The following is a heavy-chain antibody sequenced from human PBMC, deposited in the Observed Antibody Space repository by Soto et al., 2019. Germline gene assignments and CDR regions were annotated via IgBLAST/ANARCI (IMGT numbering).Heavy chain of an antibody. Sequence: PGGSLRLSCAVSGFTFSSSWMHWVRQGPGNGLVWVSRVSGDGTTTNYADSVKGRFTISRDNAKNTLYLQMDSLRVEDTAVYYCATPWRASFFWRDGAKGFDHWGQGTQVTVSS. CDR3: ATPWRASFFWRDGAKGFDH. J-gene: IGHJ4*02. CDR2: VSGDGTTT. D-gene: IGHD3-3*01. CDR1: GFTFSSSW. V-gene: IGHV3-74*01.